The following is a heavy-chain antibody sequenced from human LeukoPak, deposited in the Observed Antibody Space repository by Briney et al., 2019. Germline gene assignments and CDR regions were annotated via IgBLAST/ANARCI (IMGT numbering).Heavy chain of an antibody. CDR3: ARDMTSTTYYYGSGSLLDYYYGMDV. CDR1: GFTFSSHC. D-gene: IGHD3-10*01. CDR2: IKQDGSEK. J-gene: IGHJ6*02. V-gene: IGHV3-7*01. Sequence: GGSLRLSCAASGFTFSSHCMNWARQAPGKGLEWVANIKQDGSEKYYVDSVKGRFTISRDNAKNSLYLQMNSLRAEDTAVYYCARDMTSTTYYYGSGSLLDYYYGMDVWGQGTTVTVSS.